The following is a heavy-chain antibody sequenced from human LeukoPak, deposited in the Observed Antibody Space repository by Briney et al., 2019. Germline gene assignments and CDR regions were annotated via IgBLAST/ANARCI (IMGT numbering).Heavy chain of an antibody. Sequence: PSETLSLTCAVSGGSISSSNWWSWVRQPPGKGLEWIGEIYHSGSTNYNPSLKSRVTISVDTSKNQFSLKLSSVTAADTAVYYCAREGILYHNRWGYNWFDPWGQGTLVTVSS. CDR1: GGSISSSNW. CDR3: AREGILYHNRWGYNWFDP. CDR2: IYHSGST. D-gene: IGHD2/OR15-2a*01. J-gene: IGHJ5*02. V-gene: IGHV4-4*02.